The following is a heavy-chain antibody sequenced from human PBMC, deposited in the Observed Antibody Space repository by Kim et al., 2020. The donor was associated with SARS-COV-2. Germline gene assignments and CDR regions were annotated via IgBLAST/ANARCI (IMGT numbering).Heavy chain of an antibody. V-gene: IGHV1-69*13. J-gene: IGHJ6*02. CDR1: GGTFSSYA. CDR2: IIPIFGTA. Sequence: SVNVSCKASGGTFSSYAISWVRQAPGQGLEWMGGIIPIFGTANYAQKFQGRVTITADESTSTAYMELSSLRSEDTAVYYCARLGAYYYDYSDVWGQGTTVTVSS. D-gene: IGHD3-22*01. CDR3: ARLGAYYYDYSDV.